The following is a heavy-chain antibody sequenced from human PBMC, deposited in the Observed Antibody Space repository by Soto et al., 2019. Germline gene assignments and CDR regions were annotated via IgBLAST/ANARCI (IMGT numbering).Heavy chain of an antibody. V-gene: IGHV1-69*13. CDR2: IIPIFGTA. CDR1: GYTFTSYA. CDR3: AREPPNYDFWSGGYYYGMDV. J-gene: IGHJ6*02. D-gene: IGHD3-3*01. Sequence: SVKVSCKASGYTFTSYAMHWVRQAPGQGLEWMGGIIPIFGTANYAQKFQGRVTITADESTSTAYMELSSLRSEDTAVYYCAREPPNYDFWSGGYYYGMDVWGQGTTVTVSS.